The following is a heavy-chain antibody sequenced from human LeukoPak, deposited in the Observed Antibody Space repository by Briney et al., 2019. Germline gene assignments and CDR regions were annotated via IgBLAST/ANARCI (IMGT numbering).Heavy chain of an antibody. V-gene: IGHV4-39*01. D-gene: IGHD3-22*01. CDR1: GGSISSSSYY. J-gene: IGHJ3*02. CDR2: IYYSGST. Sequence: PSETLCLTCTVSGGSISSSSYYWGWIRQPPGKGLEWIGSIYYSGSTYYNPSLKSRVTISVDTSKNQFSLKLSSVTAADTAVYYCARLADYYDSSGYYYVSAFDIWGQGTMVTVSS. CDR3: ARLADYYDSSGYYYVSAFDI.